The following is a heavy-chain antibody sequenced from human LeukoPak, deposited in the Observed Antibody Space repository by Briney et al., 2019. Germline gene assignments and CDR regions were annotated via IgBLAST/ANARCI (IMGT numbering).Heavy chain of an antibody. CDR2: ISSSSSYI. V-gene: IGHV3-21*01. CDR3: ARGGYSGYDPRRYYYYYMDV. D-gene: IGHD5-12*01. Sequence: GGSLRLSYAASGFTFSSYSMNWVRQAPGKGLEWVSSISSSSSYIYYADSVKGRFTISRDDAKNSLYLQMNSLRAEDTAVYYCARGGYSGYDPRRYYYYYMDVWGKGTTVTVSS. CDR1: GFTFSSYS. J-gene: IGHJ6*03.